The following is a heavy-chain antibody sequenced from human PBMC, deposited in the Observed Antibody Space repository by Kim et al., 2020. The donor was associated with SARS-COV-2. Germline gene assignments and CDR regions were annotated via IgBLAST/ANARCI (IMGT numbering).Heavy chain of an antibody. Sequence: SETLSLTCTVSGGSISSGGYYWSWIRQHPGKGLEWIGYIYYSGSTYYNPSLKSRVTISVDTSKNQFSLKLSSVTAADTAVYYCARVRSFFGVVRNFDYWGQGTLVTVSS. CDR2: IYYSGST. D-gene: IGHD3-3*01. J-gene: IGHJ4*02. CDR1: GGSISSGGYY. V-gene: IGHV4-31*03. CDR3: ARVRSFFGVVRNFDY.